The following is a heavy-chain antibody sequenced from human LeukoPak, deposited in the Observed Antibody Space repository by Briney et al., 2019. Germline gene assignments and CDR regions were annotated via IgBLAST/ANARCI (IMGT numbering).Heavy chain of an antibody. CDR2: INHSGST. Sequence: SETLSLTCAVYGGSFSGYYWSWIRQPPGKGLEWIGEINHSGSTNYNPSLKSGVTLSVDTSKNQFSLKLSSVTSADTAVYYCARGSVGANFDYWGQGTLVTVSS. CDR1: GGSFSGYY. CDR3: ARGSVGANFDY. D-gene: IGHD1-26*01. J-gene: IGHJ4*02. V-gene: IGHV4-34*01.